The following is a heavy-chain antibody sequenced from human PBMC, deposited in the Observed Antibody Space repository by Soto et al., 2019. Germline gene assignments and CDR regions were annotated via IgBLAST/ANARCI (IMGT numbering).Heavy chain of an antibody. CDR2: IYYSGST. Sequence: ASETLSLTCTVSGGSISSGGYYWSWIRQQPGKGLEWIGYIYYSGSTYYNPSLKSRVTISVDTSKNQFSLKLSSVTAADTAVYYCARAVAYSGSYPEFDYWGQGTLVTVSS. J-gene: IGHJ4*02. D-gene: IGHD1-26*01. CDR3: ARAVAYSGSYPEFDY. V-gene: IGHV4-31*03. CDR1: GGSISSGGYY.